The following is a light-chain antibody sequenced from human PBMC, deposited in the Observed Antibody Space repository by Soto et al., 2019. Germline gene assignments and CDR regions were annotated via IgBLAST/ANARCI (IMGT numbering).Light chain of an antibody. CDR3: QQRNIWPPVT. J-gene: IGKJ5*01. CDR2: GAF. CDR1: PSVTNF. V-gene: IGKV3-11*01. Sequence: EIVLTQSPATLSLSPGDRATLSCRASPSVTNFLAWYQQKPGQAPRLLIYGAFNRATGIPARFSGSGSGTDFTLTISSLETEDFAVYYCQQRNIWPPVTFGQGTRLDIK.